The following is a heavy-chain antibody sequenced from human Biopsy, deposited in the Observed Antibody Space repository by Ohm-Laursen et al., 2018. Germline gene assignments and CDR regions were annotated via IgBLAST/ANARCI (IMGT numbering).Heavy chain of an antibody. CDR2: ISYTGYT. V-gene: IGHV4-59*11. J-gene: IGHJ4*02. D-gene: IGHD4-23*01. CDR3: ARGSNDFGGLYFPR. CDR1: GGSFTGHY. Sequence: SETLSLTCTVSGGSFTGHYWSWIRQPPGPGLEWIGHISYTGYTSYNASLKSRVTISVDTSRNHFSLRLSSLTAADTAVYYCARGSNDFGGLYFPRWGQGTLLTVSS.